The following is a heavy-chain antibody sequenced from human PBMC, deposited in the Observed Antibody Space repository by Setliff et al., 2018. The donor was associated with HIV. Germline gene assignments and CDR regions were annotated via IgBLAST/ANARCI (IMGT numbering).Heavy chain of an antibody. D-gene: IGHD3-10*01. CDR1: GYTFTSYG. CDR2: ISAYNGNT. CDR3: ARSKIEYGSDSFDI. J-gene: IGHJ3*02. Sequence: GASVKVSCKASGYTFTSYGISWVRQASGQGLEWMGWISAYNGNTDYAQELQGRITLTTDTSTSTAYMELRSLRSDDTVVYYCARSKIEYGSDSFDIWGQGTMVTVSS. V-gene: IGHV1-18*01.